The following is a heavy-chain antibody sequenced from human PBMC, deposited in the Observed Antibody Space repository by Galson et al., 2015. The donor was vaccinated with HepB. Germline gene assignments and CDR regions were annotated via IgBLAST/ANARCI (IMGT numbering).Heavy chain of an antibody. V-gene: IGHV4-34*01. Sequence: TLSLTCAVYGGSFSGYYWGWIRQPPGKGLEWIGEINHSGSTNYNPSLKSRVTISVDTSKNQFSLKLSSVTAADTAVYYCARALDYDFWSGYYSSPGNWFDPWGQGTLVTVSS. CDR3: ARALDYDFWSGYYSSPGNWFDP. CDR2: INHSGST. CDR1: GGSFSGYY. D-gene: IGHD3-3*01. J-gene: IGHJ5*02.